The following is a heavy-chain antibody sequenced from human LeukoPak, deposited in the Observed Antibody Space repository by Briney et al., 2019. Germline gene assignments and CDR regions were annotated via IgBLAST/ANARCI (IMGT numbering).Heavy chain of an antibody. CDR1: GFDFSTYT. V-gene: IGHV3-21*01. D-gene: IGHD2-2*01. CDR2: ISSSSSYI. J-gene: IGHJ4*02. Sequence: GGSLRLSCAASGFDFSTYTMNWVRQAPGMGLEWVSSISSSSSYIYYADSVKGRFTISRDNAKNSMYLQMNSLRAEDTAVYYCTRDPGRCTSTSCYPDYWGQGTLVTVSS. CDR3: TRDPGRCTSTSCYPDY.